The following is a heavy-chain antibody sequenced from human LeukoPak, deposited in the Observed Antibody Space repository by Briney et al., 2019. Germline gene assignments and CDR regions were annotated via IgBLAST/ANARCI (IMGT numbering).Heavy chain of an antibody. CDR3: ASFVDIVVVPAANGDY. CDR2: INPNSGDT. CDR1: GGTFSSYA. V-gene: IGHV1-2*02. Sequence: ASVKASCKASGGTFSSYAISWVRQAPGQGLEWMGWINPNSGDTNYAQKFQDRVTMTRDTSISTAYMELSRLRSDDTAVYYCASFVDIVVVPAANGDYWGQGTLVTVSS. D-gene: IGHD2-2*03. J-gene: IGHJ4*02.